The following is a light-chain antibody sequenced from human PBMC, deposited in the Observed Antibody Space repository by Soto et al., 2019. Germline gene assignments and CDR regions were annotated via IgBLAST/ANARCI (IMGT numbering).Light chain of an antibody. CDR2: GNS. Sequence: QSVLTQPPSVSGAPGQRVTISCTGSSSNIGAGYDVHWYQQLPGTAPKLLIYGNSNRPSGVPDRFSGSKSGTSASLAITGLQAEDEADYYCQFYDSSLSVVFVGGTKLPVL. CDR3: QFYDSSLSVV. V-gene: IGLV1-40*01. CDR1: SSNIGAGYD. J-gene: IGLJ2*01.